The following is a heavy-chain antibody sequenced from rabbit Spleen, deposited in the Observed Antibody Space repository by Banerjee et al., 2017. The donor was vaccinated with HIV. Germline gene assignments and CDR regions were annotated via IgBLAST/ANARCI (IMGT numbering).Heavy chain of an antibody. CDR2: INLITGKA. CDR1: GFDFTPAHS. CDR3: ARDTGSSFSSYGMDL. D-gene: IGHD8-1*01. J-gene: IGHJ6*01. V-gene: IGHV1S45*01. Sequence: QEQLVESGGGLVQPEGSLTLTCEVSGFDFTPAHSICWVRQAPGKGLEWIACINLITGKAVYASWAKGRFTFSKTSSTTVTLQMTSLTAADTATYFCARDTGSSFSSYGMDLWGQGTLVTVS.